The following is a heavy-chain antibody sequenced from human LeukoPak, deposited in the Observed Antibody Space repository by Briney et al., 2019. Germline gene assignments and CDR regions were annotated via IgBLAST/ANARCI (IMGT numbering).Heavy chain of an antibody. CDR2: ICSSSSYT. J-gene: IGHJ4*02. D-gene: IGHD3-10*01. CDR1: GFTFSDYY. CDR3: ARFAGSGSYVDY. Sequence: GGSLRLSCAASGFTFSDYYMSWIRQAPGKGLEWVSYICSSSSYTNYADSVKGRFTISRDNAKNSLYLQMNSLRAEDTAVYYCARFAGSGSYVDYWGQGTLVTVSS. V-gene: IGHV3-11*03.